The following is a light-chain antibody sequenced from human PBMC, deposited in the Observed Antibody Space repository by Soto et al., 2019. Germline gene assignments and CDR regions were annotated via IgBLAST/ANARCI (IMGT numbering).Light chain of an antibody. CDR1: QSVSSNS. J-gene: IGKJ1*01. V-gene: IGKV3-20*01. CDR3: QPYGTSPWT. CDR2: GAS. Sequence: ETVLTQSPGTLSLSPGERATLSCRASQSVSSNSLARFQQKPVQAPRLLIFGASKRATGIPDRFSGSGSGTDFTLTFSRVEPEDFAVYFFQPYGTSPWTFGQEIKVEIK.